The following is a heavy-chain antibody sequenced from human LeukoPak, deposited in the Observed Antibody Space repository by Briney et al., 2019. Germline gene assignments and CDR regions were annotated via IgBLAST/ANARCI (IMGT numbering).Heavy chain of an antibody. CDR3: ARLGIATMDV. CDR1: GFTFSSYS. Sequence: GGSLRLSCAASGFTFSSYSMNWVRQAPGKGLEWVSSISSSSSYIYYAHSVKGRFTISRDNAKNSLYLQMNSLRAEDTAVYYCARLGIATMDVWGQGTTVTVSS. J-gene: IGHJ6*02. D-gene: IGHD6-13*01. CDR2: ISSSSSYI. V-gene: IGHV3-21*01.